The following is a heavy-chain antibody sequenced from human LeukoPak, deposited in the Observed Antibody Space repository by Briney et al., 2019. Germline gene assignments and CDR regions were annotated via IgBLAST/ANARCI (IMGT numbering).Heavy chain of an antibody. CDR2: IIPIFGTA. CDR1: GGTFSSYA. V-gene: IGHV1-69*13. J-gene: IGHJ5*02. Sequence: GASVKVSCKASGGTFSSYAISWVRQAPGQGLEWMGGIIPIFGTANYAQKFQGRVTITADESTSTAYMELSSLRSEDTAVYYCARDVSGGKTGFDPGGKGTLVTVSS. D-gene: IGHD3-16*01. CDR3: ARDVSGGKTGFDP.